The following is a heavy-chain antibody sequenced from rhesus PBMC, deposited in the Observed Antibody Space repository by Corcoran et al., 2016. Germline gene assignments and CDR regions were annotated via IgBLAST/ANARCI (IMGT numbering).Heavy chain of an antibody. CDR3: TRATPPENTIFDY. Sequence: EVKLVESGGGLVQPGGYLRLSCAASGFTSSDYYMSWVRQAPGKGLEWVSSISSASSYIYYADSVKGRFTISRDNAKNSLSLQMNSLKTEDTAVYYCTRATPPENTIFDYWGQGVLVTVSS. D-gene: IGHD2-21*01. J-gene: IGHJ4*01. CDR1: GFTSSDYY. CDR2: ISSASSYI. V-gene: IGHV3S16*01.